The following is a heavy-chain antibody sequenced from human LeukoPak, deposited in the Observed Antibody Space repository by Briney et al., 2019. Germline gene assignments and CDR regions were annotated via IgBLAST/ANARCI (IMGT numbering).Heavy chain of an antibody. CDR2: ISSSGSTI. V-gene: IGHV3-11*01. CDR1: GFTFSDYY. Sequence: GGSLRLSCAASGFTFSDYYMSWIRQAPGKGLEWVSYISSSGSTIYYADSEKGRFTISRDNAKNSLYLQMNSLRAEDTAVYYCARDVAEGMYYFDYWGQGTLVTVSS. J-gene: IGHJ4*02. D-gene: IGHD6-19*01. CDR3: ARDVAEGMYYFDY.